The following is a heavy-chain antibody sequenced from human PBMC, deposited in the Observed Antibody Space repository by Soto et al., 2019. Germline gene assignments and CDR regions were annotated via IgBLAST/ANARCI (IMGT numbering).Heavy chain of an antibody. Sequence: GGSLRLSCAASGFTFDDYGMSWVRQAPGKGLEWVSGINWNGGSTGYADSVKGQFTISRDNAKNSLYLQMNSLRAEDTALYHCARALGADEYCSSTSCYFYYMDVWGKGTTVTVSS. J-gene: IGHJ6*03. CDR2: INWNGGST. CDR1: GFTFDDYG. CDR3: ARALGADEYCSSTSCYFYYMDV. V-gene: IGHV3-20*01. D-gene: IGHD2-2*01.